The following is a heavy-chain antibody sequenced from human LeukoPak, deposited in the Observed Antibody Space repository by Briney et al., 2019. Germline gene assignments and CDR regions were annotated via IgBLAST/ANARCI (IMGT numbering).Heavy chain of an antibody. J-gene: IGHJ6*02. CDR1: GYTFTSYG. V-gene: IGHV1-18*01. Sequence: ASVKVSCKASGYTFTSYGISWVRQAPRQGLEWMGWISAYNGNTNYAQKLQGRVTMTTDTSTSTAYMELRSLRSDDTAVYYCARDNQYSSDYGMDVWGQGTTVTVSS. CDR3: ARDNQYSSDYGMDV. CDR2: ISAYNGNT. D-gene: IGHD6-25*01.